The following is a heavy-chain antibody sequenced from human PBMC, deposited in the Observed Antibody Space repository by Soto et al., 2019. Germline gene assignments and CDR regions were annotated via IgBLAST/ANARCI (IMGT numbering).Heavy chain of an antibody. V-gene: IGHV1-18*01. J-gene: IGHJ5*02. CDR3: ARDTPRVGGPSLGWFDP. CDR1: GYTFTSYG. CDR2: ISAYNGNT. Sequence: ASVKVSCKASGYTFTSYGIGWVRQAPGQGLEWMGWISAYNGNTNYAQKLQGRVTMTTDTSTSTAYMELRSLRSDDTAVYYCARDTPRVGGPSLGWFDPWGQGTLVTVSS. D-gene: IGHD1-26*01.